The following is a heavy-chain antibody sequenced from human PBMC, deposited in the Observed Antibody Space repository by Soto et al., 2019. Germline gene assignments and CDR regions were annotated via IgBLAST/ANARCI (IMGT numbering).Heavy chain of an antibody. Sequence: SETLSLTCTVSGGSISSYYWSWIRQPPGRGLEWIGYIYYSGSTNYNPSLKSRVTISVDTSKNQFSLKLSSVTAADTAVYYCARVIRSRDSAGMDVWGKGTTVTVSS. J-gene: IGHJ6*03. CDR3: ARVIRSRDSAGMDV. V-gene: IGHV4-59*01. CDR2: IYYSGST. CDR1: GGSISSYY. D-gene: IGHD2-21*02.